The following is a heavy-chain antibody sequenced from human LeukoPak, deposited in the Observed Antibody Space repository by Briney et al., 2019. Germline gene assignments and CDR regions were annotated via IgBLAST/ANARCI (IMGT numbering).Heavy chain of an antibody. CDR2: IYSSGKT. D-gene: IGHD5-24*01. CDR1: GGSISTYY. J-gene: IGHJ4*02. Sequence: PPETLSLTCTVSGGSISTYYWSSVRQPAGKGLEWIGRIYSSGKTTYNPSLTSRVTMSVDTAKNQFSLKLSSVTAADTAVYYCARSRAGYNFMDFDSWGQGSPVTVSS. CDR3: ARSRAGYNFMDFDS. V-gene: IGHV4-4*07.